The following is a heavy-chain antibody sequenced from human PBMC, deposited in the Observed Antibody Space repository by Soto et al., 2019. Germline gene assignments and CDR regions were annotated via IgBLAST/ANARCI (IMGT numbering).Heavy chain of an antibody. J-gene: IGHJ4*02. V-gene: IGHV1-69*01. CDR1: GVTNSNSA. CDR3: ARGGVDVVATSAFYS. CDR2: INPILGTA. D-gene: IGHD5-12*01. Sequence: QVQLVQSGAEVKKPGSSVKVSCKASGVTNSNSAISWVRQAPGQGLEWMGGINPILGTADYGHKFQGRVTITADESTTTVYMQLGSLRFEDTALYYCARGGVDVVATSAFYSWGQGTLVTVSS.